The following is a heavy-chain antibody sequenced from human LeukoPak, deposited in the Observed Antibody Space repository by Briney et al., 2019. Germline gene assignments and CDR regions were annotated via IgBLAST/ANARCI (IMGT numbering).Heavy chain of an antibody. CDR2: INPNSGGT. CDR1: GYTFTGYY. D-gene: IGHD6-19*01. CDR3: ARGGVGYSSGWYPGFDY. J-gene: IGHJ4*02. V-gene: IGHV1-2*02. Sequence: ASVKVSCKASGYTFTGYYMHWVRQAPGQGLEWMGWINPNSGGTKYAQKFQGRVTMTRDTSISTAYMELSRLRSDDTAVYYCARGGVGYSSGWYPGFDYWGQGTLVTVSS.